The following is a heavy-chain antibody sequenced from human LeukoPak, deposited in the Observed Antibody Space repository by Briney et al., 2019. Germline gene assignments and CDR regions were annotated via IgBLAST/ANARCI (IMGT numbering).Heavy chain of an antibody. CDR3: ARDRSPAPGRSYGRGHFDY. CDR1: GYTFTACY. Sequence: ASVKVSCKASGYTFTACYMHWVRQAPGQGLEWMGWINPNSGGTNYAQKFQGRVTMTRATSISTAYMDLNSLLSDDTAVYYCARDRSPAPGRSYGRGHFDYWGQGTLVTVSS. V-gene: IGHV1-2*02. D-gene: IGHD5-18*01. CDR2: INPNSGGT. J-gene: IGHJ4*02.